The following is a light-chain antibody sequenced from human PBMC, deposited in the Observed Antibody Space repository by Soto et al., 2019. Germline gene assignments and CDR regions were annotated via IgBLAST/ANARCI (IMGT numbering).Light chain of an antibody. CDR2: QVS. CDR1: SSDVGVYND. J-gene: IGLJ1*01. V-gene: IGLV2-14*01. Sequence: QSVLTQPASVSGSPGQSITISCTGTSSDVGVYNDVSWYHQHPGKAPRLMLYQVSNRPSGVSNRFSGSKSGNTASLTISGLQAEDEADYYCSSYRSRSPCVFGTGTKVTVL. CDR3: SSYRSRSPCV.